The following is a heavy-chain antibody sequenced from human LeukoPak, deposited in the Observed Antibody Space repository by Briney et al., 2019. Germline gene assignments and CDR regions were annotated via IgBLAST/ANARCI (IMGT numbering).Heavy chain of an antibody. V-gene: IGHV3-74*01. D-gene: IGHD1/OR15-1a*01. CDR1: GFTLSYYW. J-gene: IGHJ5*02. CDR2: INGDGSST. Sequence: GGSLRLSCAASGFTLSYYWMHWVRQAPGKGLVWVSCINGDGSSTNYADSVKGRFTISRDNAKNTLYLEMNSLRAEDTAVYHCTRDPRNKGFDPWGQGTLVTVSS. CDR3: TRDPRNKGFDP.